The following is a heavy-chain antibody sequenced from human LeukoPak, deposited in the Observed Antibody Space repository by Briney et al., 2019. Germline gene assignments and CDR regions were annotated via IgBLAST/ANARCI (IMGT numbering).Heavy chain of an antibody. D-gene: IGHD3-22*01. CDR2: IYTSGST. CDR3: ARAYYYDSSGQSPEDYYYYMDV. Sequence: SETLSLTCTVSGGSISSYYWSWIRQPAGKGLEWIGRIYTSGSTNYNPSLKGRVTMSVDTSKNQFSLKLSSVTAADTAVYYCARAYYYDSSGQSPEDYYYYMDVWGKGTTVTVSS. V-gene: IGHV4-4*07. CDR1: GGSISSYY. J-gene: IGHJ6*03.